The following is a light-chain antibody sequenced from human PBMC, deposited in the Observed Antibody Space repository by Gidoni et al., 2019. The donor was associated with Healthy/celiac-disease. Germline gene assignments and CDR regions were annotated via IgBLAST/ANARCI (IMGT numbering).Light chain of an antibody. V-gene: IGKV3-11*01. CDR2: DAS. J-gene: IGKJ1*01. Sequence: DIVLTQSPATLSLSPGKRATLSCRASQSVSSYLAWYQQKPGQAPRLLIYDASNRATGIPARFSGSGSGTDFTLTISSLEHEDFAVYYCQQRSNWLSWTFGQGTKVEIK. CDR1: QSVSSY. CDR3: QQRSNWLSWT.